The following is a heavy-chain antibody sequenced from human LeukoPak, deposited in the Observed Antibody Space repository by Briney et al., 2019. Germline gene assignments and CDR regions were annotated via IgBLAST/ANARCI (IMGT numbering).Heavy chain of an antibody. CDR3: ARLGSGRSSWYGGESFDY. CDR2: IYPGDSDS. Sequence: AESLMIPCKGSGYSFTSYWIGWVRRLPGKGLEGLGIIYPGDSDSRSSPSFQGQVTISADKSISTASLQWSSLKASDTAMYYCARLGSGRSSWYGGESFDYWGRGTLVTVSS. J-gene: IGHJ4*02. D-gene: IGHD6-13*01. CDR1: GYSFTSYW. V-gene: IGHV5-51*01.